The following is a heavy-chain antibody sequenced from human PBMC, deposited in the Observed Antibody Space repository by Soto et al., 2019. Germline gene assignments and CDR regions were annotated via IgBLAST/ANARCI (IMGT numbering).Heavy chain of an antibody. J-gene: IGHJ4*02. D-gene: IGHD4-4*01. V-gene: IGHV3-7*01. CDR2: INQDGSER. CDR1: GHTICSYW. Sequence: EGQLVESGGGVVQPGGSLRLSGDVSGHTICSYWMSWVRQVPGKGLEWVAIINQDGSERYYVESVRGRLTISRDNANNSLSLQMHSLPVEDTAVYYCAREYSRDFDYWGPGALVIVSS. CDR3: AREYSRDFDY.